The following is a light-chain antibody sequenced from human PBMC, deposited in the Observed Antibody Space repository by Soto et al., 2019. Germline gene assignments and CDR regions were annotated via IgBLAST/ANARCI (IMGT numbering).Light chain of an antibody. J-gene: IGLJ3*02. CDR2: EVS. CDR3: SSYTSGSTWV. CDR1: SSDVGGYNY. V-gene: IGLV2-14*01. Sequence: QSAQTQPASVSGSPGQSITISCTGTSSDVGGYNYVSWYQQHPGKAPKLMIYEVSNRPSGVSNRFSGSKSGNTASLTISGLQAEDEADYYCSSYTSGSTWVFGGGTQLTVL.